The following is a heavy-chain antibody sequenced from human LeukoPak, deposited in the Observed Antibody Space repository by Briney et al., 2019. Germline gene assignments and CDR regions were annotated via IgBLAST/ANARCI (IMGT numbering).Heavy chain of an antibody. V-gene: IGHV1-46*01. CDR3: ARPDSSSSYTAFDN. CDR1: GYTFTSYY. Sequence: ASVKPSCKPSGYTFTSYYMHCVRQSPRQPLEYMRIINPSGGSTSYAQKFQGRVTVTRDTSTSTVYMELSSLRSEDTAVYYCARPDSSSSYTAFDNWGQGTLVTVSS. CDR2: INPSGGST. J-gene: IGHJ4*02. D-gene: IGHD2-2*01.